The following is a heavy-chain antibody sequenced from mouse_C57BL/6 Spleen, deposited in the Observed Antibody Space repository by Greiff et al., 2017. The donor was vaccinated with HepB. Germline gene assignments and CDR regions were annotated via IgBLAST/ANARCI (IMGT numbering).Heavy chain of an antibody. D-gene: IGHD2-1*01. J-gene: IGHJ1*03. CDR3: TRSYYGNYGWYFDV. Sequence: VQLQQSGAELVRPGASVTLSCKASGYTFTDYEMHWVKQTPVHGLEWIGAIDPETGGTAYNQKFKGKAILTADKSSSTAYMELRSLTSEDSAVYYCTRSYYGNYGWYFDVWGTGTTVTVSS. V-gene: IGHV1-15*01. CDR2: IDPETGGT. CDR1: GYTFTDYE.